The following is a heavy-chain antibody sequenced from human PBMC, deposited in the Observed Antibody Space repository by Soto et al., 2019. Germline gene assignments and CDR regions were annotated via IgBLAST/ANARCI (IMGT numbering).Heavy chain of an antibody. D-gene: IGHD1-26*01. CDR1: GGAFTDYI. Sequence: VASVKVSCKASGGAFTDYIFDWLRQSAGQGLEWMGGIIPMFGTPKYAQKFQHRVTISADVSTGTAYMELTRLRFDDTAVYYCAGGRDQPPVGLYFESWGEGTRVTVSS. CDR2: IIPMFGTP. CDR3: AGGRDQPPVGLYFES. J-gene: IGHJ4*02. V-gene: IGHV1-69*13.